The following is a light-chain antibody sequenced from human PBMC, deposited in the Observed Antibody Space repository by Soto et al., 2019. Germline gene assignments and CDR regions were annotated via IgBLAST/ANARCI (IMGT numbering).Light chain of an antibody. V-gene: IGKV1D-8*01. J-gene: IGKJ1*01. CDR1: QGVSTY. CDR2: AAS. Sequence: KSQGVSTYVAWYQQKPGKPPKPLIYAASTLHSGVPARFSGSGSGTDFTLTISGLQSEDFATYYCQQYYIFPLAFGQGTKVDIK. CDR3: QQYYIFPLA.